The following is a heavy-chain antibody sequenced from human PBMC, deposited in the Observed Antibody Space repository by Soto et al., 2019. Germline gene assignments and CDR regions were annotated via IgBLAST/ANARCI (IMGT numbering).Heavy chain of an antibody. V-gene: IGHV3-21*01. CDR1: GFTFSSYS. J-gene: IGHJ3*02. Sequence: GGSLRLSCAASGFTFSSYSMNWVRQAPGKGLEWVSSISSSSSYIYYADSVKGRFTISRDNAKNSLYLQMNSLRAEDTVVYYGARVWSGSGSYYNDAFDIWGQGTMVTVSS. CDR3: ARVWSGSGSYYNDAFDI. D-gene: IGHD3-10*01. CDR2: ISSSSSYI.